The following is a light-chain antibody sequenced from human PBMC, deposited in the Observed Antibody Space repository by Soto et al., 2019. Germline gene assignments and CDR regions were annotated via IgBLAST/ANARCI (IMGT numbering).Light chain of an antibody. CDR3: QQYNNWLYT. V-gene: IGKV3-15*01. J-gene: IGKJ2*01. CDR1: QSVSSN. CDR2: DAS. Sequence: EIVMTQSPATLSVSPGERATLSCRTSQSVSSNLAWYQQKPGQVPRLLIYDASTRATGIPARFSGSESGTEFTLTISSLQSEDFAIYYCQQYNNWLYTFGHGTKLEIK.